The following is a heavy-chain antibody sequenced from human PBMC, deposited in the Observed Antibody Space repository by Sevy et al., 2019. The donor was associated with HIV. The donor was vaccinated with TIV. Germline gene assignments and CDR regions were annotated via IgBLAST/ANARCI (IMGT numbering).Heavy chain of an antibody. D-gene: IGHD1-26*01. CDR3: ARVLDADRDKKDSGSYNAVYWFDP. CDR2: INHSGST. J-gene: IGHJ5*02. Sequence: KQSQTLSLTCAVYGGSFSGYYWSWIRQPPGKGLEWIGEINHSGSTNYNPSLKSRVTISVDTSKNQFALKLSSVTAADTAVYYCARVLDADRDKKDSGSYNAVYWFDPWGQGTLVTVSS. V-gene: IGHV4-34*01. CDR1: GGSFSGYY.